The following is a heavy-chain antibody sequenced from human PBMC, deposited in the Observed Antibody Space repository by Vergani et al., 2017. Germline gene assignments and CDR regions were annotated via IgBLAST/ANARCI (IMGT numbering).Heavy chain of an antibody. D-gene: IGHD3-10*02. Sequence: EVQLLESGGGLVQPGGSLRLSCAASGFSFSTYAMTWVRQAPGKGLEWVSTIVGGGISVFYADSVKGRFTISSDNAKNSLYLQMNSLRTEDTALYYCAKDMFRASYGPPGDYWGQGTLVTVSA. CDR2: IVGGGISV. V-gene: IGHV3-23*01. CDR3: AKDMFRASYGPPGDY. CDR1: GFSFSTYA. J-gene: IGHJ4*02.